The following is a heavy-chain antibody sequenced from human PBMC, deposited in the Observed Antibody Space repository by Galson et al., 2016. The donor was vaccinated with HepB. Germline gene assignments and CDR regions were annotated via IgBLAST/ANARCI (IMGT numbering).Heavy chain of an antibody. CDR1: GLSVKI. D-gene: IGHD3-22*01. J-gene: IGHJ3*02. CDR3: ARDSHYYDSSGDHYVGNAFDI. V-gene: IGHV3-48*02. CDR2: INRSSRSI. Sequence: SLRLSCAAPGLSVKIMNWVRQTPGKGLEWVSYINRSSRSIYYADSVKGRFTISRDNAKNSLYLQINSLRDDDTAVYYCARDSHYYDSSGDHYVGNAFDIWGQRTMVTVSS.